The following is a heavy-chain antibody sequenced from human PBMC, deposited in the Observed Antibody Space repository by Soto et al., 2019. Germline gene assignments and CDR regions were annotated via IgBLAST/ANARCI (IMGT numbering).Heavy chain of an antibody. Sequence: ASVKVSCKASGGTFSSYAISWVRQAPGQGLEWMGGIIPIFGTANYAQKFQGRVTITADKSTSTAYMGLSSLRSEDTAVYYCAREGSSGWYRGPFDYWGQGALVTVSS. CDR2: IIPIFGTA. D-gene: IGHD6-13*01. CDR1: GGTFSSYA. V-gene: IGHV1-69*06. J-gene: IGHJ4*02. CDR3: AREGSSGWYRGPFDY.